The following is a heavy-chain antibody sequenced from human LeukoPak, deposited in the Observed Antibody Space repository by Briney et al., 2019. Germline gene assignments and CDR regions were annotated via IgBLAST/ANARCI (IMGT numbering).Heavy chain of an antibody. CDR3: AKGYCSGGSCYSGLFDY. CDR2: ISGSGGRT. J-gene: IGHJ4*02. D-gene: IGHD2-15*01. CDR1: GFIFSSYA. Sequence: GGSLRLSCAASGFIFSSYAMSWVRQAPGKGLEWVSAISGSGGRTYYADSVKGRFTISRDNSKNTLYLQMNSLRAEDTAVYYCAKGYCSGGSCYSGLFDYWGQGTLVTVSS. V-gene: IGHV3-23*01.